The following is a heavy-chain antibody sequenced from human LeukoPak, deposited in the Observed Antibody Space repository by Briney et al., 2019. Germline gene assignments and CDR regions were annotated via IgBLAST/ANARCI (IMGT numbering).Heavy chain of an antibody. V-gene: IGHV3-21*04. CDR2: ITSSSSYI. J-gene: IGHJ4*02. D-gene: IGHD6-13*01. CDR1: GFTFSTYT. Sequence: GGSLRLSCAASGFTFSTYTMNWVRQAPGKGLEWVSSITSSSSYIYYADSVKGRFTISRDNSKNTLFLQMNSLRAEDTAVYYCAKDRAQQLVLDFWGQGTLVTVSS. CDR3: AKDRAQQLVLDF.